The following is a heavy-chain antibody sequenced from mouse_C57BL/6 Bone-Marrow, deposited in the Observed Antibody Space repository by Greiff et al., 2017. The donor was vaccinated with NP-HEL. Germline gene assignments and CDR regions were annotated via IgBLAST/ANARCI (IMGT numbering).Heavy chain of an antibody. CDR2: IRSKSSNYAT. D-gene: IGHD1-1*01. CDR1: GFTFNTYA. CDR3: VIDCSVGATEGYYFDY. V-gene: IGHV10-3*01. Sequence: EVMLVESGGGLVQPKGSLKLSCAASGFTFNTYAMHWVRQAPGKGLEWVARIRSKSSNYATYYADSVKDRFTISRDNSQSMLYLQITNLKTEDTARYSCVIDCSVGATEGYYFDYWGQGTTLTVSS. J-gene: IGHJ2*01.